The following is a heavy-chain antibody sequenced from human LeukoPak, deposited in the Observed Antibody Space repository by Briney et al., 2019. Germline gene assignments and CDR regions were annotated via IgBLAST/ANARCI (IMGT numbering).Heavy chain of an antibody. J-gene: IGHJ3*02. V-gene: IGHV3-30*02. CDR1: GFTFSSYG. D-gene: IGHD6-19*01. CDR3: AKDRKQWLVDAFDI. CDR2: IRYDGSNK. Sequence: PGGSLRLSCAASGFTFSSYGMHWVRQAPGKGLEGVAFIRYDGSNKYYADSVKGGFTISRDNSKKTLYLQMNSLRAEDTAVYYCAKDRKQWLVDAFDIWGQGTMVTVSS.